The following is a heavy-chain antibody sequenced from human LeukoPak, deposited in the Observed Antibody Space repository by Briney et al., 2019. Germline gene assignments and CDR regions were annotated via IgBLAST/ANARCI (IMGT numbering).Heavy chain of an antibody. CDR1: GFTFSSYS. CDR3: AREHYYDSSGYCYGLSYYYGMDV. J-gene: IGHJ6*02. V-gene: IGHV3-21*01. Sequence: GGSLRLSCAASGFTFSSYSMNWVRQAPGKGLEWVSSISSSSSYIYYADSVKGRFTISRDNAKNSLYLQMNSLRAEDTAVYYCAREHYYDSSGYCYGLSYYYGMDVWGQGTTVTVSS. D-gene: IGHD3-22*01. CDR2: ISSSSSYI.